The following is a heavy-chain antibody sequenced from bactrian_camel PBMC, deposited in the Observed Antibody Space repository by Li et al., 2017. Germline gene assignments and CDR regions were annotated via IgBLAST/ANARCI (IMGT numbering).Heavy chain of an antibody. CDR2: IVTGAHNK. D-gene: IGHD7*01. CDR3: AAGEPRGGSCLLEWSDS. CDR1: GSIYGDAC. Sequence: VQLVESGGGSVQAGGSLRLSCGASGSIYGDACVGWLRQAPGKEREGVAAIVTGAHNKYYAGSANGRFTISQDNAKSTIYLQIDSLKPDDTAMYYCAAGEPRGGSCLLEWSDSWGQGTQVTVS. J-gene: IGHJ4*01. V-gene: IGHV3S1*01.